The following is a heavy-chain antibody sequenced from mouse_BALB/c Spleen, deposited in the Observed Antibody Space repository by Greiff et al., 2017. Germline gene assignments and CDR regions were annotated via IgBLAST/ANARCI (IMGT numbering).Heavy chain of an antibody. V-gene: IGHV1-54*01. D-gene: IGHD2-14*01. CDR2: INPGSGGT. CDR1: GYAFTNYL. CDR3: ARGTGSYYYAMDY. J-gene: IGHJ4*01. Sequence: VQLQQSGAELVRPGTSVKVSCKASGYAFTNYLIEWVKQRPGQGLEWIGVINPGSGGTNYNEKFKGKATLTADKSSSTAYMQLSSLTSDDSAVYFCARGTGSYYYAMDYWGQGTSVTVSS.